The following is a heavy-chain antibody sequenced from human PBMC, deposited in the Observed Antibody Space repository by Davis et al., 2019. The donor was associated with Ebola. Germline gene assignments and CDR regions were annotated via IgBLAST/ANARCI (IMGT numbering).Heavy chain of an antibody. V-gene: IGHV3-15*07. J-gene: IGHJ4*02. CDR3: STDPARGY. Sequence: PGGSLRLSCAASGFSFNEAWTWMNWVRQAPGKGLEWFGRIRSKTNGGIIDYAAFVEGRFIISRDYSKNTLFLQINSLRTEDTAVYYCSTDPARGYWGQGTLVNVSS. CDR2: IRSKTNGGII. CDR1: GFSFNEAW.